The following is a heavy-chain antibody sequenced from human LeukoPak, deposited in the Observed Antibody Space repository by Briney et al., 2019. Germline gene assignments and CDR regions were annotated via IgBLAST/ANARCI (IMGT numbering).Heavy chain of an antibody. Sequence: PSETLSLTCTLSGGSITPNYWNWLRQPPGKALEWIGYIYDSGTTNYNPSLKSRVTLSLDTSQNQFSLRLNSVTAADTAVYYCARSSYYISSWYDYFDLWGQGTLVTVSS. D-gene: IGHD6-13*01. CDR1: GGSITPNY. J-gene: IGHJ4*02. CDR2: IYDSGTT. V-gene: IGHV4-59*01. CDR3: ARSSYYISSWYDYFDL.